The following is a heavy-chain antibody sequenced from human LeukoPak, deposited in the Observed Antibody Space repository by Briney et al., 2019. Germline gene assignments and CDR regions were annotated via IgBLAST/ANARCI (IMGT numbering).Heavy chain of an antibody. CDR1: GYRFADYW. CDR3: ARPVEMATSPFDY. Sequence: GESVKISCKGSGYRFADYWIAWVRHVPGQGLEWMGITYPDDSDTRYSTSFLGQGNFSADKTISTAYLQWSSLKASDTAMYYCARPVEMATSPFDYWGQGTLATVCS. J-gene: IGHJ4*02. CDR2: TYPDDSDT. V-gene: IGHV5-51*01. D-gene: IGHD5-24*01.